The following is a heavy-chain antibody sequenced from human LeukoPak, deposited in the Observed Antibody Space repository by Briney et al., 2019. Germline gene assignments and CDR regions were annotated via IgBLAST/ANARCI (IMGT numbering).Heavy chain of an antibody. J-gene: IGHJ4*02. CDR3: AKGPGDHYDSSGYYFYYFDY. CDR1: GFTVSSNY. Sequence: PGGSLRLSCAASGFTVSSNYMSWVRQAPGKGLEWVSGISWNSGSIGYADSVKGRFTISRDNAKNSLYLQMNSLRAEDTALYYCAKGPGDHYDSSGYYFYYFDYWGQGTLVTVSS. CDR2: ISWNSGSI. D-gene: IGHD3-22*01. V-gene: IGHV3-9*01.